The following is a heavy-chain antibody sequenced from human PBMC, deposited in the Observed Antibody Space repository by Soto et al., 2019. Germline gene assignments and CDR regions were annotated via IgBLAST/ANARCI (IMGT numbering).Heavy chain of an antibody. J-gene: IGHJ4*02. CDR3: ARDGYCSSTSCYTGLDY. CDR2: IYYSGST. D-gene: IGHD2-2*02. V-gene: IGHV4-59*01. CDR1: GSSISSYY. Sequence: PSETMALTCTVSGSSISSYYWSWIRKNTGKGLEWIGYIYYSGSTNYNPSLKSRVTISVDTSKNQFSLKLSSVTAADTAVYYCARDGYCSSTSCYTGLDYWGQGTLVTVSS.